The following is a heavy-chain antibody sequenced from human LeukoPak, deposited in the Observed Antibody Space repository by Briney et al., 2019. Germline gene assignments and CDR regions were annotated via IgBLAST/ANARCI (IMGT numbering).Heavy chain of an antibody. D-gene: IGHD4-17*01. CDR3: ARDRYGDYNFDY. CDR1: GFTFSNYA. Sequence: RRSLRLSCAASGFTFSNYAMHWVRQAPGKGLEWVAIISYDGGNNYFADSVKGRFTISRDNSKNTLYLQMNSLRAEDTAVYYCARDRYGDYNFDYWGQGTLVTVSS. J-gene: IGHJ4*02. CDR2: ISYDGGNN. V-gene: IGHV3-30-3*01.